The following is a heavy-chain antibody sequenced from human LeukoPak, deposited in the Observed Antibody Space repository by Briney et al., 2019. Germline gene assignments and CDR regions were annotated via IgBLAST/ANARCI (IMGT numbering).Heavy chain of an antibody. CDR2: ISGSGGST. Sequence: GGSLRLSCAASGFTFSSYSMNWVRQAPGKGLEWVSAISGSGGSTYYADSVKGRFTISRDNSKNTLYLQMNSLRAEDTAVYYCAKDRGAVAGLFDYWGQGTLVTVSS. D-gene: IGHD6-19*01. CDR1: GFTFSSYS. V-gene: IGHV3-23*01. J-gene: IGHJ4*02. CDR3: AKDRGAVAGLFDY.